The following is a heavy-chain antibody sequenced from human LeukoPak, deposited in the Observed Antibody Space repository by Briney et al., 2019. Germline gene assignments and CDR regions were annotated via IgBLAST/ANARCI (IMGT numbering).Heavy chain of an antibody. CDR1: GGTFSSYA. CDR3: ASPGYCSGGSCYHPNYYYYGMDV. Sequence: SVKVSCKASGGTFSSYAISWVRQAPGQGLEWMGGIIPIFGTANYAQKFKGRVTITADKSTSTAYMEVSRLRSEDTAVYYCASPGYCSGGSCYHPNYYYYGMDVWGKGTTVTVSS. J-gene: IGHJ6*04. D-gene: IGHD2-15*01. CDR2: IIPIFGTA. V-gene: IGHV1-69*06.